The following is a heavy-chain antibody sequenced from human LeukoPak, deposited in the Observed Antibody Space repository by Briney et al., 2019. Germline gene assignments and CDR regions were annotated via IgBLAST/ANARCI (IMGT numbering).Heavy chain of an antibody. J-gene: IGHJ1*01. CDR3: ASARRGYYYDSSGPHPYFQH. CDR1: GVTFSRYA. Sequence: GSLRLSCVASGVTFSRYAINWVRQPPGKGLEWIGEINHSGSTNYNPSLKSRVTISVDTSKNQFSLKLSSVTAADTAVYYCASARRGYYYDSSGPHPYFQHWGQGTLVTASS. D-gene: IGHD3-22*01. V-gene: IGHV4-34*01. CDR2: INHSGST.